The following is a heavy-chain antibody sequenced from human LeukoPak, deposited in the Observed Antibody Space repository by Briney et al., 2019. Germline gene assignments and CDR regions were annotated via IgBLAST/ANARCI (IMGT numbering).Heavy chain of an antibody. CDR2: ISSSGSTI. D-gene: IGHD3-10*01. J-gene: IGHJ6*03. Sequence: GGSLRLSRAASGFTFSSYEMNWVRQAPGKGLEWVSYISSSGSTIYYADSVKGRFTISRDNAKNSLYLQMNSLRAEDTAVYYCARTMVRGVYYYYYYMDVWGKGTTVTISS. V-gene: IGHV3-48*03. CDR3: ARTMVRGVYYYYYYMDV. CDR1: GFTFSSYE.